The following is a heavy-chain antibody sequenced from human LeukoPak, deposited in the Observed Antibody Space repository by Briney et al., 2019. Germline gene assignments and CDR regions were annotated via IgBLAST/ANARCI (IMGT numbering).Heavy chain of an antibody. D-gene: IGHD3-10*01. V-gene: IGHV1-18*01. J-gene: IGHJ3*02. Sequence: ASVKVSCKASGYTFTSYGISWVRQAPGQGLEWMGWISAYNGNTNYAQKLQGRVTITADKSTSTAYMELSSLRSEDTAVYYCARDSGGSGSYFGGNDAFDIWGQGTMVTVSS. CDR2: ISAYNGNT. CDR1: GYTFTSYG. CDR3: ARDSGGSGSYFGGNDAFDI.